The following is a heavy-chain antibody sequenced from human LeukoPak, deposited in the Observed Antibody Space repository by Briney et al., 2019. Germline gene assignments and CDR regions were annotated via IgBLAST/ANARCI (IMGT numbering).Heavy chain of an antibody. D-gene: IGHD3-22*01. CDR3: ARDDSSGYYDY. CDR2: IYYSGST. J-gene: IGHJ4*02. Sequence: SETLSLTCTVSGGSISSYYWSWIRQPPGKGLEWIGYIYYSGSTNDNPSLKSRVTISVDTSKNQFSLKLSSVTAADTAVYYCARDDSSGYYDYWGQGTLVTVSS. CDR1: GGSISSYY. V-gene: IGHV4-59*01.